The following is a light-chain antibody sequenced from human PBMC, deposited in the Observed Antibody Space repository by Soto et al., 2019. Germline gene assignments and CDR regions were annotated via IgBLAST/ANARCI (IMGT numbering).Light chain of an antibody. J-gene: IGKJ1*01. Sequence: EIVLTQSPGTLSLPPGERATLSCRASQSVSSSDLAWYQQKPGQAPRLLIYGASSRATGIPDRFSGSGSGTDFTLTISRLEREDFATYYCQHYNSYSEAFGQGTKVELK. CDR3: QHYNSYSEA. CDR2: GAS. CDR1: QSVSSSD. V-gene: IGKV3-20*01.